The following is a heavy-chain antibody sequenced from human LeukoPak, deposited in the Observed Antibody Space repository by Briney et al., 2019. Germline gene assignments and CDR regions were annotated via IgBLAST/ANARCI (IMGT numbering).Heavy chain of an antibody. D-gene: IGHD6-19*01. J-gene: IGHJ4*02. V-gene: IGHV3-30*02. CDR3: AKGGARIAVAGKGIDY. CDR2: IRYDGSNK. CDR1: GFTFSSYG. Sequence: GGSLRLSCAVSGFTFSSYGMHWVRQAPGKGLQWVAFIRYDGSNKYYADSVKGRFTISRDNSKNTLYLQMNSLRAEDTAVYYCAKGGARIAVAGKGIDYWGQGTLVTVSS.